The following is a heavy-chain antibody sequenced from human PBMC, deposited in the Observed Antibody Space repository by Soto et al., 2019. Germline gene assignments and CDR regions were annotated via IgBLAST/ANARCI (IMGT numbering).Heavy chain of an antibody. CDR2: IYYSGST. D-gene: IGHD4-4*01. V-gene: IGHV4-39*07. CDR1: VGSISSSSYY. J-gene: IGHJ4*02. CDR3: ARGMTTVTTIDY. Sequence: PSETLSLPCTVSVGSISSSSYYWGWIRQPPGKGLEWIGSIYYSGSTHYNPSLKSRVTISVDRSKNQFSLKLSSVTAADTAVYYCARGMTTVTTIDYWGQGTLVTVSS.